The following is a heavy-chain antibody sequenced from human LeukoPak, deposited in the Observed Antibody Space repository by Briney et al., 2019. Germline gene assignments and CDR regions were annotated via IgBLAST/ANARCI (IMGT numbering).Heavy chain of an antibody. Sequence: SETLSLTCTVSGYSISSGYYWGWIRQPPGKGLEWIGSIYHSGSTYYNPSLKSRVTMSVDTSKNQFSLKLSSVTAADTAVYYCARDVPCIGSGYYYVAYYYYMDVWGKGTTVTISS. D-gene: IGHD3-22*01. CDR2: IYHSGST. J-gene: IGHJ6*03. V-gene: IGHV4-38-2*02. CDR1: GYSISSGYY. CDR3: ARDVPCIGSGYYYVAYYYYMDV.